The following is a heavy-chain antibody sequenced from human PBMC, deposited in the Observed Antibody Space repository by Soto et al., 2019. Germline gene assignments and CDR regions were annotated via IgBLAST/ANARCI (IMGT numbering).Heavy chain of an antibody. D-gene: IGHD3-10*01. CDR2: IYSTGTT. CDR3: AKDGRGSGSHYNSFGY. Sequence: EVQLVESGGGLIQPGGSLKLSCAASGFTVGNNYMSGVRQAPGKGLEWVSLIYSTGTTKYADSVKGRFTVSRDNTKNTLYLQMNSLRAEDTAVYYCAKDGRGSGSHYNSFGYWGQGTLVTVSS. J-gene: IGHJ4*02. V-gene: IGHV3-53*01. CDR1: GFTVGNNY.